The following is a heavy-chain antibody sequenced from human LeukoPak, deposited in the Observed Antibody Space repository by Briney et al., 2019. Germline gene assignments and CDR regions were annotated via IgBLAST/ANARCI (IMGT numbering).Heavy chain of an antibody. CDR1: GYTFTSYG. CDR3: ASTDDSSGYYGDAFDI. CDR2: ISAYNGNT. V-gene: IGHV1-18*01. J-gene: IGHJ3*02. D-gene: IGHD3-22*01. Sequence: ASVKVSCKASGYTFTSYGISWVRQAPGQGLEWMGWISAYNGNTNYAQKLQGRVTMTTDTSTSTAYMELRSLRSDDTAVHYCASTDDSSGYYGDAFDIWGQGTMVTVSS.